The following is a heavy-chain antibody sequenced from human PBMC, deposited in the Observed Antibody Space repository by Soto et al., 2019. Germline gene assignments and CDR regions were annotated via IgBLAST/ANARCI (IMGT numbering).Heavy chain of an antibody. J-gene: IGHJ5*02. V-gene: IGHV2-5*01. D-gene: IGHD3-10*01. Sequence: QITLKESGPTLVKPTQTLTLTCTFSGFSLSTSGVGVGWIRQPPGKALEWLALIYWNDDKRYSPSLKSRLTITKDTSKNQVVLTMTNMDPVDTATYYCAHRLIRGLLRFGENWFDPWGQGTLVTVSS. CDR3: AHRLIRGLLRFGENWFDP. CDR2: IYWNDDK. CDR1: GFSLSTSGVG.